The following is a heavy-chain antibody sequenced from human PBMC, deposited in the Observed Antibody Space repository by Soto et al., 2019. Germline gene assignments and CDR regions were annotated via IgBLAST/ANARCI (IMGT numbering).Heavy chain of an antibody. D-gene: IGHD2-8*01. CDR1: GCTFTSYG. J-gene: IGHJ5*02. V-gene: IGHV1-18*04. Sequence: ASVKVSCKASGCTFTSYGISWVRPAPVQGREWMVWLSAYNGNTNYAQKLQGRVTMTTDTSTSTAYMELRSLRSDDTAVYYCASHYCTNDVCYHNWFDPSAQGPLVTVSS. CDR2: LSAYNGNT. CDR3: ASHYCTNDVCYHNWFDP.